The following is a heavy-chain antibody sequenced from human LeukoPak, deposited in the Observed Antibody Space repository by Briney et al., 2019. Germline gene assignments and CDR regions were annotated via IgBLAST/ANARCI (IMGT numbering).Heavy chain of an antibody. V-gene: IGHV1-2*02. D-gene: IGHD3-10*01. CDR3: ARGGGITMVRGVIYFPPYNWFDP. CDR1: GYTFTGYY. Sequence: GASVKVSCKASGYTFTGYYMHWVRQAPGQGLEWMGWINPNSGGTNYAQKFQGRVTMTRDTSISTAYMELSRLRSDDTAVYYCARGGGITMVRGVIYFPPYNWFDPWGQGTLVTVSS. CDR2: INPNSGGT. J-gene: IGHJ5*02.